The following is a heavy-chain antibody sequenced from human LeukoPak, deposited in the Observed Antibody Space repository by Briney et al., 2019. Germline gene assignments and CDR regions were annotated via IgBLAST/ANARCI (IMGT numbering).Heavy chain of an antibody. CDR2: SSVYNGNT. CDR3: AKGRRVDADDHFDY. J-gene: IGHJ4*02. Sequence: ASVKVSCKASGYTFMSYGLHWLRPAPGQGLEWVGWSSVYNGNTEYAQKFQGRVTMTTDTTTSPAYMELRNLITDDTAVYYCAKGRRVDADDHFDYWGQGTLVTVSS. CDR1: GYTFMSYG. V-gene: IGHV1-18*01. D-gene: IGHD1-1*01.